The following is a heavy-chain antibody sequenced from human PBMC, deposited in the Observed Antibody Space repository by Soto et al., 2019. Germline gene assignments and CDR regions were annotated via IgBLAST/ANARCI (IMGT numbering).Heavy chain of an antibody. CDR3: ARGRVKSIAVAGLDY. CDR2: ISHDGGRK. J-gene: IGHJ4*02. V-gene: IGHV3-30-3*01. Sequence: QVQVVESGGGVVQPGRSLRLSCAASGFTFGTYAMHWVRQAPGKGLEWAAVISHDGGRKYYADSVKGRFTISRDNSKNTLYLQMNSLRVEDTAVFYCARGRVKSIAVAGLDYWGQGTLVTVSS. D-gene: IGHD6-19*01. CDR1: GFTFGTYA.